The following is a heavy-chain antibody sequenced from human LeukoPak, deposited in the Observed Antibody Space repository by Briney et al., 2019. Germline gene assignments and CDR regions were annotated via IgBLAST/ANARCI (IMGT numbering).Heavy chain of an antibody. CDR1: GFTSSNYA. Sequence: PGGSLRLSCVDSGFTSSNYAMSWVRQAPGGGLEWVSTISGNGGTTYYADSVKGRFTISRDNSKNTLYLQMNSLRVEDTAVFYCAKATTISAAGSHFVYWGQGTLVTVSS. J-gene: IGHJ4*02. D-gene: IGHD6-13*01. V-gene: IGHV3-23*01. CDR3: AKATTISAAGSHFVY. CDR2: ISGNGGTT.